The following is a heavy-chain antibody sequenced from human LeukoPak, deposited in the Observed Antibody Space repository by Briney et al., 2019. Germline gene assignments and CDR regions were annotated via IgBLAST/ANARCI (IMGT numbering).Heavy chain of an antibody. Sequence: ASVKVSCKASGFTFTNYYMHWVRQAPGQGLEWMGLINPSGSNTNYAQKFRGRVTMTRDTSATTVYMELSSLISEDTAVYYCAREESGGYFDYGGQGTLVTVSS. V-gene: IGHV1-46*01. CDR1: GFTFTNYY. J-gene: IGHJ4*02. D-gene: IGHD2-8*02. CDR3: AREESGGYFDY. CDR2: INPSGSNT.